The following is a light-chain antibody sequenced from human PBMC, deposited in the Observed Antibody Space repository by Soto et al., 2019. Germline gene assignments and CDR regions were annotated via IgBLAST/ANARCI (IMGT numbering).Light chain of an antibody. V-gene: IGKV1-9*01. Sequence: IQLTQSPSSLSASVGDRVTITCRASQGVRSFLAWYQQKQGKAPKIXIYTISTLQSGVPSRFSGSGSGTDFTLTISSLQPEDFATYYCQQHNSYTLTFGGGTKVDIK. CDR1: QGVRSF. CDR3: QQHNSYTLT. CDR2: TIS. J-gene: IGKJ4*01.